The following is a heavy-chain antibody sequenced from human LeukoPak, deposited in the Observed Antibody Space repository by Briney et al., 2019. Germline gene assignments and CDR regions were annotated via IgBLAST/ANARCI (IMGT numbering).Heavy chain of an antibody. CDR3: ARDHRYSSSWPNYYYYMDV. V-gene: IGHV4-34*01. D-gene: IGHD6-13*01. CDR2: INHSGST. J-gene: IGHJ6*03. CDR1: GGSFSGYY. Sequence: SETLSLTCAVYGGSFSGYYSSWIRHPPGKGLEWIGEINHSGSTNYNPSLKSQVTISVDTSKNQFSLKLSSVTAADSAVYYCARDHRYSSSWPNYYYYMDVWGKGATVTVSS.